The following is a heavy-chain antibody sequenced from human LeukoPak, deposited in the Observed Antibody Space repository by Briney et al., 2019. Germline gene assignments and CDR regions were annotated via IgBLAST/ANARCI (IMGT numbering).Heavy chain of an antibody. Sequence: SETLSLTCTVSGTSMIDYYWSWIRQPAGKGLQWIGRIYDNTNSNYNPSLKSRVTMFVDTSKNQFSLRLTSVTAADTATYYCARGQEAYCTSSSCFQFAPWGQGTLVIVSS. V-gene: IGHV4-4*07. CDR1: GTSMIDYY. J-gene: IGHJ5*01. D-gene: IGHD2-8*01. CDR2: IYDNTNS. CDR3: ARGQEAYCTSSSCFQFAP.